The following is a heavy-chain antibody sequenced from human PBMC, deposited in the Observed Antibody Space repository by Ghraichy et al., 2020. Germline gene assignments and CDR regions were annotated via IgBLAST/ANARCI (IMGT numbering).Heavy chain of an antibody. CDR1: GGSISSTTHY. V-gene: IGHV4-39*01. D-gene: IGHD6-19*01. Sequence: ESLNISCIVSGGSISSTTHYWGWIRQPPGKGLEWIGSIYYSGSTHYNPSLKSRVTVSVDTSKNQFSLKLTSVTAADTALYYCVRNSTVAARSRAADVWGQGTTVTVSS. CDR2: IYYSGST. J-gene: IGHJ6*02. CDR3: VRNSTVAARSRAADV.